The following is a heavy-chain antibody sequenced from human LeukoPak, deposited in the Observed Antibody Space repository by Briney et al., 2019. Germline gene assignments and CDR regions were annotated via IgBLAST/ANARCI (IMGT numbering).Heavy chain of an antibody. Sequence: GASVKVSCKASGYTFTRYDINWVRQAPGQGLEWMGIINPSGGSTSYAQKFQGRVTMTRDTSTSTVYMELSSLRSEGTAVYYCASGSKDAFDIWGQGTMVTVSS. V-gene: IGHV1-46*01. CDR3: ASGSKDAFDI. CDR1: GYTFTRYD. J-gene: IGHJ3*02. CDR2: INPSGGST. D-gene: IGHD3-10*01.